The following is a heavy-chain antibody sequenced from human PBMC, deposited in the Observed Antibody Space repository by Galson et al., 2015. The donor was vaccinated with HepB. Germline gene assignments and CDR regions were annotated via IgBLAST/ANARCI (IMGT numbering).Heavy chain of an antibody. V-gene: IGHV3-23*01. Sequence: SLRLSCAASGFTFSSYAMSWVRQAPGKGLEWVSAISGSGGSTYYADSVKGRFTISRDNSKNTLYLQMISLRAEDTAVYYCAKAVSLSQAMVELYGMDVWGQGTTVTVSS. CDR3: AKAVSLSQAMVELYGMDV. D-gene: IGHD5-18*01. J-gene: IGHJ6*02. CDR1: GFTFSSYA. CDR2: ISGSGGST.